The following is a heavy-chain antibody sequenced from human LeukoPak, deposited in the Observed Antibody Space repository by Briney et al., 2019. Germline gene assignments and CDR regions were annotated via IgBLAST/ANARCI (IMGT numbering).Heavy chain of an antibody. CDR2: INPNSGGT. Sequence: GASVKVSCKASGYSFTSHYMHWVRQAPGQGLEWMGWINPNSGGTNYAQKFQGRVTMTRDTSISTAYMELSRLRSDDTAVYYCARRTHAYSEETDQRYYFDYWGQGTLVTVSS. J-gene: IGHJ4*02. D-gene: IGHD6-13*01. CDR1: GYSFTSHY. CDR3: ARRTHAYSEETDQRYYFDY. V-gene: IGHV1-2*02.